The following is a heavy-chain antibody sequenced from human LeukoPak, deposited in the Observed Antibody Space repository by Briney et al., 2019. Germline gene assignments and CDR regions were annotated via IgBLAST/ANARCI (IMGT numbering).Heavy chain of an antibody. J-gene: IGHJ5*02. D-gene: IGHD2-8*01. V-gene: IGHV4-38-2*02. CDR3: ARAEASVLMVYAIGRFDP. CDR1: GYSISSGYY. Sequence: SETLSLTCTVSGYSISSGYYWGWIRQPPGKGLEWIGSIYHSGSTYYNPSLKSRVTISVDTSKNQFSLKLSSVTAADTAVYYCARAEASVLMVYAIGRFDPWGQGTLVTVSS. CDR2: IYHSGST.